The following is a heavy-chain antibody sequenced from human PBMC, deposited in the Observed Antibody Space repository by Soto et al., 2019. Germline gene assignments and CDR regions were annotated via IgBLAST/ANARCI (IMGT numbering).Heavy chain of an antibody. Sequence: ASVKVSFKASGYTFTSYGIRWVRQAPGQGLEWMGWISAYNGNTNYAQKLQGRVTMTTDTSTSTAYMELRSLRSDDTAVYYCARDVRITMVRGGVVPGVHYFDYWGQGTLVTVSS. CDR3: ARDVRITMVRGGVVPGVHYFDY. D-gene: IGHD3-10*01. CDR1: GYTFTSYG. J-gene: IGHJ4*02. CDR2: ISAYNGNT. V-gene: IGHV1-18*01.